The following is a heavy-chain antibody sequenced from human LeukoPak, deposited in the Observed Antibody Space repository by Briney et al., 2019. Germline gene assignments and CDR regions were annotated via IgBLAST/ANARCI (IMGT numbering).Heavy chain of an antibody. CDR1: GDSVSSISS. V-gene: IGHV6-1*01. D-gene: IGHD1-26*01. J-gene: IGHJ5*01. CDR3: ARDPDSATEWGPFDS. Sequence: SQTLSLTCAVSGDSVSSISSWNWIRHSPSGGLEWLGRTYYRSKWSNNYAVSVKSRITINADTSNNEVSLQLNSVTPEDTAVYYCARDPDSATEWGPFDSWGQGTLVTVSS. CDR2: TYYRSKWSN.